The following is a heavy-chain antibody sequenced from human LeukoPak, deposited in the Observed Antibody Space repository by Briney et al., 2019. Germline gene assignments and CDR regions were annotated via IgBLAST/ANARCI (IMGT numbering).Heavy chain of an antibody. V-gene: IGHV3-21*01. CDR1: GFTFSSYS. Sequence: KAGGSLRLSCAASGFTFSSYSMNWVRQAAGKGLEWVSYISSSSSYIYYADSVKGRFTISRDNATNSLYLQMNSLRAEDTAVYYCARDPNLRYFDYWGQGTLVTVSS. CDR2: ISSSSSYI. CDR3: ARDPNLRYFDY. D-gene: IGHD3-9*01. J-gene: IGHJ4*02.